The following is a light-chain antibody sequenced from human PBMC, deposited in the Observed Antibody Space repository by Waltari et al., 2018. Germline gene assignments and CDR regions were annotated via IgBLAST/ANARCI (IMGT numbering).Light chain of an antibody. V-gene: IGKV1-12*01. CDR2: SAS. CDR1: QAIDNW. Sequence: DIQMTQSPSFVSASVGDRVTIPCRASQAIDNWLAWYQQKPGKAPKFLIYSASSLQSGVPSRFVGSGSGTDFILTISRLQPEDSATYYGQQTNSFPRTFGQGTKVAIK. J-gene: IGKJ1*01. CDR3: QQTNSFPRT.